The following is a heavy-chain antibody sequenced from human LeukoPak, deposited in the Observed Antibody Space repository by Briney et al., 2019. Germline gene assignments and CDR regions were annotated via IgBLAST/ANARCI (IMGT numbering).Heavy chain of an antibody. Sequence: PGGSLRLSCAASGFTFSSYAMSWVRQAPGKGLEWVSAISGSGGSTYYADSVKGRFTISRDNSKNTLYLGMNSLRAEDTAVYYCAKASGYGGNSGPFDYWGQGTLVTVSS. V-gene: IGHV3-23*01. D-gene: IGHD4-23*01. CDR1: GFTFSSYA. J-gene: IGHJ4*02. CDR2: ISGSGGST. CDR3: AKASGYGGNSGPFDY.